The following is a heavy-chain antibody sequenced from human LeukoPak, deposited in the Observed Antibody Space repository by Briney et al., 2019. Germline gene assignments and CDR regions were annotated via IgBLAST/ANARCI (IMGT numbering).Heavy chain of an antibody. V-gene: IGHV4-34*01. CDR1: GGSFSGYY. J-gene: IGHJ4*02. CDR3: ARYPYYYDSSGYYYFDY. CDR2: INHSGST. D-gene: IGHD3-22*01. Sequence: SETLSLTCAVYGGSFSGYYWSWIRQPPGKGLEWIGEINHSGSTNYNPSLKSRVTISVDTSKNQFSLKLSSVTAADTAVYYCARYPYYYDSSGYYYFDYWGQGALVTVSS.